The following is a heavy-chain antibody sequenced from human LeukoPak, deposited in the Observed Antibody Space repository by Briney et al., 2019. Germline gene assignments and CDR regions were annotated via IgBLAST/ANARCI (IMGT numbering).Heavy chain of an antibody. J-gene: IGHJ4*02. CDR1: GFTFSSYA. CDR3: ARESWQGIDY. V-gene: IGHV3-30*04. Sequence: GGSLRLSCAASGFTFSSYAMHWVRQAPGKGLEWVAVISYDGSNKYYADSVKGRFTISRDNSKNTLYLQMNSLRAEDTAVYYCARESWQGIDYWGQGTLVTVSS. CDR2: ISYDGSNK.